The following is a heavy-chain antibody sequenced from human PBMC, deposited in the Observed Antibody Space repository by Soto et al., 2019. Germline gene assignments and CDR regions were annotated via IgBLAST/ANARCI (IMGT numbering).Heavy chain of an antibody. CDR3: ARDPGIAAACTDYYYGMDV. Sequence: QVQLVESGGGVVQPGRSLRLSCAASGFTFSSYGMHWVRQAPGKGLEWVAVIWYDGSNKYYADSVKGRFTISRDNSKNTLYLQMNSLRAEDTAVYYCARDPGIAAACTDYYYGMDVWGQGTTVTVSS. CDR1: GFTFSSYG. D-gene: IGHD6-13*01. CDR2: IWYDGSNK. V-gene: IGHV3-33*01. J-gene: IGHJ6*02.